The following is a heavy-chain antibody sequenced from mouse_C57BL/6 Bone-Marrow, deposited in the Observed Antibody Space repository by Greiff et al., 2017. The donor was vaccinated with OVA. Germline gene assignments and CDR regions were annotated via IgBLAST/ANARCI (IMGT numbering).Heavy chain of an antibody. CDR1: GFSFTSHA. CDR2: IWTGGGT. J-gene: IGHJ2*01. Sequence: VHLVESGPGLVAPSQSLSITCTVSGFSFTSHAISWVRQPPGKGLEWLGVIWTGGGTNYNSALKSRLSISKDNSKSQVFLKKNSLQTDDTARYYCARNSRLFDYWGQGTTLTVSS. V-gene: IGHV2-9-1*01. CDR3: ARNSRLFDY.